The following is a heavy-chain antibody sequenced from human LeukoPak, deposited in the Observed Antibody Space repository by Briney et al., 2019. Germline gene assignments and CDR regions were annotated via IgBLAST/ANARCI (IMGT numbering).Heavy chain of an antibody. V-gene: IGHV3-23*01. CDR2: SSGSGGST. D-gene: IGHD1/OR15-1a*01. CDR3: AKAQEQVLGY. Sequence: PGGSLRLSCAASGFTFSSYGMSWVRQAPGKGLEWVSASSGSGGSTYYADSVKGRFTISRDNSKNTLYLQMNSLRAEDTAVYYCAKAQEQVLGYWGQGTLVTVSS. CDR1: GFTFSSYG. J-gene: IGHJ4*02.